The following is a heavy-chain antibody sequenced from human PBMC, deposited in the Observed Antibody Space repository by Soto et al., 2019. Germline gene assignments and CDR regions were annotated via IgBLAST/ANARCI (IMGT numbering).Heavy chain of an antibody. V-gene: IGHV5-51*01. CDR3: ARLDNDITLSSFLYGMDV. CDR2: IYPGDSDT. D-gene: IGHD3-9*01. CDR1: GYSFTSYW. Sequence: GESLKISCKGSGYSFTSYWIGWVRQMPGKGLEWMGIIYPGDSDTRYSPSFQGQVTISADKSISTAYLQWSSLKASDTAMYYCARLDNDITLSSFLYGMDVWGQGTTVTVSS. J-gene: IGHJ6*02.